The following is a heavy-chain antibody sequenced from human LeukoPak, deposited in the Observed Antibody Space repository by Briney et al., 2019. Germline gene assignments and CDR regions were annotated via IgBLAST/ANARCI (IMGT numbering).Heavy chain of an antibody. CDR3: ARDRGST. CDR1: GGSISSYY. V-gene: IGHV4-59*01. Sequence: SETLSLTCTVSGGSISSYYRSWIRQPPGKGLEWIGYIYYSGSTNYNPSLKSRVTISVDTSKNQFSLKLSSVTAADTAVYYCARDRGSTWGQGTLVTVSS. D-gene: IGHD2-2*01. J-gene: IGHJ5*02. CDR2: IYYSGST.